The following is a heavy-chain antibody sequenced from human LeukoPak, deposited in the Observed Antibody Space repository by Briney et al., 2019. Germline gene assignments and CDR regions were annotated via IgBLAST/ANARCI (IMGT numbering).Heavy chain of an antibody. CDR2: IDPRTGDT. CDR1: GYSFIVYY. V-gene: IGHV1-2*02. J-gene: IGHJ4*02. Sequence: ASVKVSCKAFGYSFIVYYIHWVRQAPGQGLGWLGWIDPRTGDTNYAQNFQGRLTMTRDTSVSTAYMELSRLTSDDTAVYYCARDWELRWSQGAFDYWGQGSLVTVSS. CDR3: ARDWELRWSQGAFDY. D-gene: IGHD3-10*01.